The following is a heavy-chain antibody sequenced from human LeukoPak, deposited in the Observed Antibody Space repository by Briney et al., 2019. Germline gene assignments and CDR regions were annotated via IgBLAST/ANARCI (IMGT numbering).Heavy chain of an antibody. CDR1: GGSISPYY. Sequence: SETLSLTCTVSGGSISPYYWSWIRQPPGKGLEWLGYIYYSGNTDYNPSLKSRVAISVDTSKNQFSLKLSSVTAADTAVYYCARSTGSTMFIDYWGQGTLVTASS. V-gene: IGHV4-59*01. CDR3: ARSTGSTMFIDY. D-gene: IGHD3-10*02. CDR2: IYYSGNT. J-gene: IGHJ4*02.